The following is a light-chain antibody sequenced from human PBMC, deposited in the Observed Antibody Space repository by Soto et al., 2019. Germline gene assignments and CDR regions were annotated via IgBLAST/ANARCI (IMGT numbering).Light chain of an antibody. Sequence: EIVLTQSPGTLSLSPGERATLSCRASQSVTNNYLAWYQQKPGQAPRLLIYGASSRATGIPDRFSGSGSGTDFTITISRLEPEDFAVYYCQQYGSSYSFTFGPGTKVDIK. CDR3: QQYGSSYSFT. V-gene: IGKV3-20*01. J-gene: IGKJ3*01. CDR2: GAS. CDR1: QSVTNNY.